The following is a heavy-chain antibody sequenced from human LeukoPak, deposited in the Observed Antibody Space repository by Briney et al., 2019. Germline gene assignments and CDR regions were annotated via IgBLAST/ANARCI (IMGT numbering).Heavy chain of an antibody. Sequence: ASVKVSCKASGGTFSSYAISWVRQAPGQGLEWMGWISAYNGNTNYAQKLQGRVTMTTDTSTSTAYMQLRSLRSDDTAVYYCARDLGIAADLNWFDPWGQGTLVTVSS. CDR1: GGTFSSYA. CDR3: ARDLGIAADLNWFDP. J-gene: IGHJ5*02. CDR2: ISAYNGNT. V-gene: IGHV1-18*01. D-gene: IGHD6-13*01.